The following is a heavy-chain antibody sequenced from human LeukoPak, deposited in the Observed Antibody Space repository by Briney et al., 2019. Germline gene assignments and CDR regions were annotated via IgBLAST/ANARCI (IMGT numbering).Heavy chain of an antibody. V-gene: IGHV1-69*13. D-gene: IGHD4-17*01. CDR1: VGTFSKYT. CDR2: ITPLFGTA. J-gene: IGHJ6*02. CDR3: AREGPPSDDYGDYQTPFGYYYYGMDV. Sequence: ASVNVSCKASVGTFSKYTISWVRQRPGQGLEGMGGITPLFGTANYAQKFQGRVTITADESARTAYMELSSLRSEDTAVYCCAREGPPSDDYGDYQTPFGYYYYGMDVWGQGTTVTVSS.